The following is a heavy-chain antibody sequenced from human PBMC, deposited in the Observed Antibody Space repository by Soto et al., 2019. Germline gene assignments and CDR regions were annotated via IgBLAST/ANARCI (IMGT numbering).Heavy chain of an antibody. J-gene: IGHJ4*02. Sequence: GGSLRLSCAASGFTFSSYGMHWVRQAPGKGLEWVAVIWYDGSNKYYADSVKGRFTISRDNSKNTLYLQMNSLRAEDTAVYYCARVRNRAANIFDYWGQGTLVTVSS. CDR2: IWYDGSNK. CDR1: GFTFSSYG. V-gene: IGHV3-33*01. D-gene: IGHD2-15*01. CDR3: ARVRNRAANIFDY.